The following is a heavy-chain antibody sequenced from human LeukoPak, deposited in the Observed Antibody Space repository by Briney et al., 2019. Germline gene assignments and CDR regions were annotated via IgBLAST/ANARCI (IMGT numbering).Heavy chain of an antibody. J-gene: IGHJ5*02. CDR1: GGSISSSNYY. D-gene: IGHD6-13*01. V-gene: IGHV4-39*01. CDR2: IYYSGST. Sequence: SETLSLTCSVSGGSISSSNYYWVWIRHPPGKGLEWIGSIYYSGSTYYNPSLKSRVTISVDTSKNQFSLKLRSVTAADTAVYYCARHGYSSSWYKNWFDPWGQGTLVTVSS. CDR3: ARHGYSSSWYKNWFDP.